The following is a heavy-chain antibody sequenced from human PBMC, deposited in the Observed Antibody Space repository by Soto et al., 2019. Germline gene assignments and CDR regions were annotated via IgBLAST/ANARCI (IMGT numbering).Heavy chain of an antibody. CDR1: GGSISSYY. Sequence: SETLSLTCSVSGGSISSYYWSWIRQSAGKGLEWIGRIYPGGSTNYNPSLKSRVTMSVDTSKNQVSLRLTSVTAADTAVYYCARASVGPPGGGSWIMPFDFWGQGTRVTVSS. CDR3: ARASVGPPGGGSWIMPFDF. D-gene: IGHD2-15*01. V-gene: IGHV4-4*07. CDR2: IYPGGST. J-gene: IGHJ4*02.